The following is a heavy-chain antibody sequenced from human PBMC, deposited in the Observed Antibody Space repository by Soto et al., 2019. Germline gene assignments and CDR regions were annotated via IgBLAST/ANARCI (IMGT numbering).Heavy chain of an antibody. CDR1: GYTFTSYG. Sequence: ASVKVSCKASGYTFTSYGISWVRQAPGQGLEWMGWISAYNGNTNYAQKLQGRVTMTTDTSTSTAYMELRSLRSDDTAVYYCARDGIPILMVYARGFDYWGQGTLVTVSS. D-gene: IGHD2-8*01. CDR2: ISAYNGNT. CDR3: ARDGIPILMVYARGFDY. J-gene: IGHJ4*02. V-gene: IGHV1-18*01.